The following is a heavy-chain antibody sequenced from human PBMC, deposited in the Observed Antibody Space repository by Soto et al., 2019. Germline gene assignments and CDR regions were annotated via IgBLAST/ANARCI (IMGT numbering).Heavy chain of an antibody. CDR1: GFTFSSYW. V-gene: IGHV3-7*01. CDR2: IKQDGSEK. D-gene: IGHD3-10*01. J-gene: IGHJ5*02. Sequence: EVQLVESGGGLVQPGGSLRLSCAASGFTFSSYWMSWVRQAPGKALEWVANIKQDGSEKYYVDSVKGRFTISRDNAKNSLYLQMNSLRAEDTAVYYCAREQSYYYGLGIDPWGQGTLVIVSS. CDR3: AREQSYYYGLGIDP.